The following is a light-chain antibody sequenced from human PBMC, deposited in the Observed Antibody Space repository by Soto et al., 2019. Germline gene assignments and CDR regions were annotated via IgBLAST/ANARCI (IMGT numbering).Light chain of an antibody. V-gene: IGKV1-5*03. CDR2: EAS. J-gene: IGKJ3*01. CDR1: ENIYGY. CDR3: HHYDNFPRDT. Sequence: IEMTQSPNTLSASVGDRVSITCRASENIYGYLAWYQQKPGKAPKLLIYEASSLESGVPSRFSGSGYGTEFTLTINGLLPEDFVTYYCHHYDNFPRDTFGPGTRVEIK.